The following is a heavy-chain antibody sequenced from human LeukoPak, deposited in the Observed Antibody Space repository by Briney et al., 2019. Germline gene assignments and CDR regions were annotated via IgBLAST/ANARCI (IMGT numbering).Heavy chain of an antibody. V-gene: IGHV4-38-2*02. CDR3: AKGAAAGKVDWFDP. D-gene: IGHD6-13*01. Sequence: PSETLSLTCTVSGYSISSGYYWGWIRQPPGKGLEWLGSIYHRGSTFYNPSLKSRVTISVDASKNQFSLKLSSVTAVDTAVYYCAKGAAAGKVDWFDPWGQGTLVTVSS. CDR2: IYHRGST. J-gene: IGHJ5*02. CDR1: GYSISSGYY.